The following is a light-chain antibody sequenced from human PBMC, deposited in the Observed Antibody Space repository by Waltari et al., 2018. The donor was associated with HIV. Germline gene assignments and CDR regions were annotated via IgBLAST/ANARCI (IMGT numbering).Light chain of an antibody. CDR1: QSMSSW. Sequence: DIQLTQSPSTRCASGGDRVTSTCRASQSMSSWWARYQQKPGRVPKLLRYTASSLETGAPSRFSGSGSGTELIVTISSLQRDDCATNCCRHYNTFPGRIGEGTKVEIK. V-gene: IGKV1-5*03. CDR2: TAS. J-gene: IGKJ1*01. CDR3: RHYNTFPGR.